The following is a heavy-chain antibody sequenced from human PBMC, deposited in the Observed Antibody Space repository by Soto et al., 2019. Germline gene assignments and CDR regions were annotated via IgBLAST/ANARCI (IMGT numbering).Heavy chain of an antibody. Sequence: GGSLRLSCAASGCTFSSYAMSWVRQAPGKGLEWVSAISGSGGSTYYADSVKGRFTISRDNSKNTLYLQMNSLRAEDTAVYYCAKDRGSGRQHPYYYYYGMDVWGQGTTVTVSS. CDR1: GCTFSSYA. J-gene: IGHJ6*02. CDR2: ISGSGGST. D-gene: IGHD3-10*01. V-gene: IGHV3-23*01. CDR3: AKDRGSGRQHPYYYYYGMDV.